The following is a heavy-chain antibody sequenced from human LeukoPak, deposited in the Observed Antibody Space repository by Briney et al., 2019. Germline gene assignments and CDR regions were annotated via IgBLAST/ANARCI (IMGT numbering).Heavy chain of an antibody. V-gene: IGHV4-34*01. CDR1: GGSFSGYY. D-gene: IGHD1-14*01. CDR2: IYHSGST. J-gene: IGHJ5*02. Sequence: SETLSLTCAVYGGSFSGYYWSWIRQPPGKGLEWIGSIYHSGSTYYNPSLKSRVTISVDTSKNQFSLKLSSVTAADTAVYYCARGEPWFDPWGQGTLVTVSS. CDR3: ARGEPWFDP.